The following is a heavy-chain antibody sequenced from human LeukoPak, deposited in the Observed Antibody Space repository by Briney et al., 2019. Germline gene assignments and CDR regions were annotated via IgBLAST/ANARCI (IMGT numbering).Heavy chain of an antibody. V-gene: IGHV3-23*01. CDR2: IGNTGHPT. J-gene: IGHJ4*02. D-gene: IGHD1-1*01. Sequence: GSLRLPCSASGFTFRNYAVSWVRQAPGKGLEWVSAIGNTGHPTYYADSVKGRFTISRDNSMDTLYLQMNTLRAEDTAMYYCAIDVNWDYWGQGTLVTVSS. CDR1: GFTFRNYA. CDR3: AIDVNWDY.